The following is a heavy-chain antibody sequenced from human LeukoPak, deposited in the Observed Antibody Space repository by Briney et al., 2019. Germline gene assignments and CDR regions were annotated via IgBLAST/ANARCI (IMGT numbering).Heavy chain of an antibody. D-gene: IGHD2-2*01. CDR3: AKRARPCSSTSCPSDY. Sequence: GGSLRLSCATSGFTFSDYYMSWVRQAPGKGLEWVSAISGSGGSTYYADSVKGRFTISRDNSKNTLYLQMNSLRAEDTAVYYCAKRARPCSSTSCPSDYWGQGTLVTVSS. V-gene: IGHV3-23*01. J-gene: IGHJ4*02. CDR2: ISGSGGST. CDR1: GFTFSDYY.